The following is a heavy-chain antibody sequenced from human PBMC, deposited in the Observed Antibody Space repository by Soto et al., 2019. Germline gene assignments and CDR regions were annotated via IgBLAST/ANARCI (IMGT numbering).Heavy chain of an antibody. CDR2: ISYDGSNK. D-gene: IGHD5-18*01. CDR3: ARGGEPEYSSAIFFEI. Sequence: GGSLRLSCAASGFTFSSYAMHWVRQAPGKGLEWVAVISYDGSNKYYADSVKGRFTISRDNSTNMVYLQMSSLTDEDTAVYYCARGGEPEYSSAIFFEIWGQGALVTVSS. V-gene: IGHV3-30*14. CDR1: GFTFSSYA. J-gene: IGHJ4*02.